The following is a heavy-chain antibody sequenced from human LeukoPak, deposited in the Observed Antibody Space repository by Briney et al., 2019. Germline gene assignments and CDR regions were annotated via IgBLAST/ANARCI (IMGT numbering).Heavy chain of an antibody. D-gene: IGHD3-16*01. CDR3: ARDFAPYGTSFNY. J-gene: IGHJ4*01. CDR2: IIPISGTT. Sequence: LVKVSCKASGGTFSSSYAISWVRQAPGQGLEWMGDIIPISGTTNYAQKFQGRVTITADESTRTAYMELSSLTSEDTAVYYCARDFAPYGTSFNYWGQGTLVTVSS. CDR1: GGTFSSSYA. V-gene: IGHV1-69*13.